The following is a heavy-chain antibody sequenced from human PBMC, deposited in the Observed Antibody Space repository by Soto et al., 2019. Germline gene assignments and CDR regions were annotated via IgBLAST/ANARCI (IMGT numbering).Heavy chain of an antibody. Sequence: GASVDVSCRASGYTFIGGAISWVRQAPGEGLELMVGIMPIFGTANYSQKFQVIVTITADKSTSTAYMELISLRSEYTAVYYFARDQVYSSSWYNYFDYWGQGTLVTVSS. CDR3: ARDQVYSSSWYNYFDY. CDR1: GYTFIGGA. V-gene: IGHV1-69*06. D-gene: IGHD6-13*01. J-gene: IGHJ4*02. CDR2: IMPIFGTA.